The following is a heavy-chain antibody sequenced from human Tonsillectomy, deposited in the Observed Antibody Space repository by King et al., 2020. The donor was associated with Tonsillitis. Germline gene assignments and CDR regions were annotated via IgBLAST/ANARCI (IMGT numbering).Heavy chain of an antibody. CDR2: IYWNDDK. V-gene: IGHV2-5*01. CDR1: GFSLSTSGVG. D-gene: IGHD3-10*01. Sequence: TLKESGPTLVKPTQTLTLTCTFSGFSLSTSGVGVGWIRQPPGKAPEWLALIYWNDDKRYSPSLKSRLTITKDTSKNQVVLTMTNMDPVDTATYYCARGTGGSGSSLFDFWGQGTLVTVSS. CDR3: ARGTGGSGSSLFDF. J-gene: IGHJ4*02.